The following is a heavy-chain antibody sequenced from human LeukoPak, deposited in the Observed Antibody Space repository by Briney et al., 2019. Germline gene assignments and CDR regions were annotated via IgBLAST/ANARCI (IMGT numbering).Heavy chain of an antibody. J-gene: IGHJ4*02. CDR3: AKRGVVIRVILVGFHKEAYYFDS. Sequence: GGSLRLSCTVSGITLSNYGMSWVRQAPGKGLEWVAGMSDSGGRTNYADSVKGRFTISRDNPKNTLYLQMNSLRAEDTAVYFCAKRGVVIRVILVGFHKEAYYFDSWGQGALVTVSS. D-gene: IGHD3-22*01. CDR2: MSDSGGRT. V-gene: IGHV3-23*01. CDR1: GITLSNYG.